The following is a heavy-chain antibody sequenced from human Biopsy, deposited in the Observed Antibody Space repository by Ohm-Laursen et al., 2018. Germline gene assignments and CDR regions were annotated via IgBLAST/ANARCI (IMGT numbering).Heavy chain of an antibody. V-gene: IGHV4-59*02. CDR3: ARDSGILNYGNFKYYHYYGMDV. CDR2: IYYSVMT. J-gene: IGHJ6*02. CDR1: GDSVTKYY. D-gene: IGHD3-10*01. Sequence: SETLSLTCAVSGDSVTKYYWSWICQPPGKGLEWIGHIYYSVMTNYNPSLQSRVSISVDTSRNQVSLTLSSVTAADTAVYYCARDSGILNYGNFKYYHYYGMDVWGQGTKVTVSS.